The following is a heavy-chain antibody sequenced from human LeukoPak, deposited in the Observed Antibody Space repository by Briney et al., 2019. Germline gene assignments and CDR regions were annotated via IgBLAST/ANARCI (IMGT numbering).Heavy chain of an antibody. Sequence: SETLSLTCTVSGGSISSYYWSWLRQPPGKGLEWIGYIYYSGSTNYNPSLKSRVTISVDTSKNQFSLKLSSVTAADTAVYYCARGETEIAAAGRYYFDYWGQGTLVTVSS. CDR1: GGSISSYY. CDR2: IYYSGST. V-gene: IGHV4-59*01. D-gene: IGHD6-13*01. J-gene: IGHJ4*02. CDR3: ARGETEIAAAGRYYFDY.